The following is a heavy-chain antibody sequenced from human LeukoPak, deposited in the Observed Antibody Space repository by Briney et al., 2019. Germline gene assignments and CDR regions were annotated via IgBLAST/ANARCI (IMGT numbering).Heavy chain of an antibody. D-gene: IGHD4-17*01. CDR1: GGTFSSYA. CDR3: ARDSRGPDGDSD. CDR2: IIPIFGTA. J-gene: IGHJ4*02. Sequence: GSSVKVSCKASGGTFSSYAISWVRQAPGQGLEWMGGIIPIFGTANYAQKFQGRVTITADESTSTAYMELSSLRFEDTAVYYCARDSRGPDGDSDWGQGTLVTVSS. V-gene: IGHV1-69*01.